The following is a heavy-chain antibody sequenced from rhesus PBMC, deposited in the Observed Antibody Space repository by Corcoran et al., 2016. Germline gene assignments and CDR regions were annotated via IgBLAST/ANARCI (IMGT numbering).Heavy chain of an antibody. J-gene: IGHJ6*01. Sequence: QVQLQESGPGLVKPSETLSLTCTVSGGSISGYYNWNWIRQSPGKGVEWIGAVYGTYGRPTSNPSLKIRVTISKATSKNQFSLRLTSVTAADTAVYYCARQGYTDHLGGLDSWGQGVVVTVSS. CDR2: VYGTYGRP. CDR1: GGSISGYYN. V-gene: IGHV4-143*01. CDR3: ARQGYTDHLGGLDS. D-gene: IGHD2-39*02.